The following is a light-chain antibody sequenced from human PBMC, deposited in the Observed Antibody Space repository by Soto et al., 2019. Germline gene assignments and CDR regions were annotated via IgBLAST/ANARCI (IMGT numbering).Light chain of an antibody. J-gene: IGKJ3*01. V-gene: IGKV3-20*01. CDR3: QQYVGSPILT. CDR1: QNIIKNY. Sequence: ELVLTQSTGTLSLSPGERATLSCRASQNIIKNYFAWYQRKPGQAPRLLIYGASSRATGIPDRFSGSVSVMYFTVTISRLEPQDFAVYYCQQYVGSPILTFGPGTKLDIK. CDR2: GAS.